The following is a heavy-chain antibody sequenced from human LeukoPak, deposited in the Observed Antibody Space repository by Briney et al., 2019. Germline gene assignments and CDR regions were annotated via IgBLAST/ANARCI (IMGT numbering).Heavy chain of an antibody. V-gene: IGHV4-39*01. Sequence: ASETLSLTCTVSGGSISSSSYYWGWIRQPPGKGLEWIGSIYYSGSTYYNPSLKGRVTISVDTSKNQFSLKLSSVTAADTAVYYCARATYDFWSRWYFDLWGRGTLVTVSS. CDR3: ARATYDFWSRWYFDL. D-gene: IGHD3-3*01. CDR1: GGSISSSSYY. CDR2: IYYSGST. J-gene: IGHJ2*01.